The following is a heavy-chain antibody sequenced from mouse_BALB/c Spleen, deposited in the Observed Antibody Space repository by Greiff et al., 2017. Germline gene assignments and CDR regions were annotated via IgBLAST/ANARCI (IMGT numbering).Heavy chain of an antibody. J-gene: IGHJ4*01. D-gene: IGHD1-1*02. CDR2: INPSNGGT. CDR1: GYTFTSYW. Sequence: QVQLKQPGAELVKPGASVKLSCKASGYTFTSYWMHWVKQRPGQGLEWIGEINPSNGGTNYNEKFKRKATLTVDKSSSTAYMQLSSLTSEDSAVYYCTGVATDCAMDYWGQGTSVTVSS. V-gene: IGHV1S81*02. CDR3: TGVATDCAMDY.